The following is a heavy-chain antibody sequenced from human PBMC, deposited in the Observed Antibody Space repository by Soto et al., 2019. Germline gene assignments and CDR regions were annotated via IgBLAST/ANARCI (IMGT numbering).Heavy chain of an antibody. CDR2: FYNSGTT. J-gene: IGHJ4*02. D-gene: IGHD3-10*01. V-gene: IGHV4-59*01. CDR3: ARDGSGRPATY. Sequence: SETRSLTCTVSGYSIRRYYWIWIRQPPGRGLEWIGFFYNSGTTNYNPSLKSRVTISGDTSKNQFSLKLMSVTAADTAVYYCARDGSGRPATYWDQGILVTVSS. CDR1: GYSIRRYY.